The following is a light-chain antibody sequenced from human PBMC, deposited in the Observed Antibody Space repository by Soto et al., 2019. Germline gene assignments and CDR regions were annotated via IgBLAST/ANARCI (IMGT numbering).Light chain of an antibody. CDR2: DAS. CDR3: QQYHSYSWT. CDR1: QSVSNW. Sequence: DIQMTQSPSTLSASVGDRVTITCRASQSVSNWLAWYQQKPGKAPELLIYDASSLESGVPSRFSGSGSGTDFTLTISGLQPDDFATYFCQQYHSYSWTFGQGTKVDIK. J-gene: IGKJ1*01. V-gene: IGKV1-5*01.